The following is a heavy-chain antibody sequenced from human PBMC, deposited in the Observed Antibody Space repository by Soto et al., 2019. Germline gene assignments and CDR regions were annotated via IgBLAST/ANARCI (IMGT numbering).Heavy chain of an antibody. CDR1: DGSISSSY. CDR3: ARSVVPAATIQY. CDR2: IYYSGST. J-gene: IGHJ4*02. Sequence: PSETLSLTCTVTDGSISSSYWSWIRQPPGKGLEWIGYIYYSGSTNYNPSLTSRVTISLDTSRNQFSLKLNSVTAADTAVYFCARSVVPAATIQYWGQGALVTVSS. V-gene: IGHV4-59*01. D-gene: IGHD2-2*01.